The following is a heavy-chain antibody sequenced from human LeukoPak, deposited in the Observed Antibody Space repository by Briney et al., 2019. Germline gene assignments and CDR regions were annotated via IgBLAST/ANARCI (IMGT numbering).Heavy chain of an antibody. J-gene: IGHJ3*02. Sequence: PSETLSLTCTVSGGSISSYYWSWIQQPPGKGLEWIGNIFYSGSTYYSPSLKSRVTISLDTSRNQFSLKLNSVTAADTAVYYCAKSNGYGLIDIWGQGTMVTVSS. CDR1: GGSISSYY. CDR2: IFYSGST. CDR3: AKSNGYGLIDI. V-gene: IGHV4-59*12. D-gene: IGHD3-10*01.